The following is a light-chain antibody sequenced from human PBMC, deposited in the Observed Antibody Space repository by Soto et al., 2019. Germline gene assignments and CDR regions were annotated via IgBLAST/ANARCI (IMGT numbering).Light chain of an antibody. CDR2: LNSDGSH. CDR3: QTWGTGIQV. V-gene: IGLV4-69*01. Sequence: QAVVTQSPSASASLGASVKLTCTLSSGHRSDAIAWHQQQPEKGPRYLMKLNSDGSHSKGDGIPDRFSGSSSGAERYLTISSLQSGDEADYYCQTWGTGIQVFGGGTKLTVL. J-gene: IGLJ3*02. CDR1: SGHRSDA.